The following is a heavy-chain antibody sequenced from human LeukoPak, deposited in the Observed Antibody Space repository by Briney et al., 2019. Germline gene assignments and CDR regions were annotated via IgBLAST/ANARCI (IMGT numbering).Heavy chain of an antibody. CDR2: IYHSGST. V-gene: IGHV4-30-2*01. CDR1: GGSISSGGYY. CDR3: ARDWPPPSKSRGYSYGAASYYYYMDV. D-gene: IGHD5-18*01. J-gene: IGHJ6*03. Sequence: TLSLTCTVSGGSISSGGYYWSCIRQPPGKGLEWIGYIYHSGSTYYNTSLKSRVTISVDRSKNQFSLKLSSVTAADTAVYYCARDWPPPSKSRGYSYGAASYYYYMDVWGKGTTVTVSS.